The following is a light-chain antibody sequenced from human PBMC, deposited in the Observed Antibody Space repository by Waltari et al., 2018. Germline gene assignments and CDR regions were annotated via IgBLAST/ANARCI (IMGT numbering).Light chain of an antibody. J-gene: IGKJ2*01. CDR3: QQYNNWPQT. Sequence: EIVMTQSPATLSVSPGDRATLSCRASQSISSNLAWYQQQPGQAPRLLIYGASTRATVIPARFSGSGSGTEFTLTLSSLQSEDFAVYYCQQYNNWPQTFGQGTKLEI. CDR2: GAS. V-gene: IGKV3-15*01. CDR1: QSISSN.